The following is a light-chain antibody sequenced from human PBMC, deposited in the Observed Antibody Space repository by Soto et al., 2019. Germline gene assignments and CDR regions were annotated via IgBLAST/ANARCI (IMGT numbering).Light chain of an antibody. CDR3: SSFTSTSTRL. CDR2: EVT. V-gene: IGLV2-14*01. CDR1: SSDIGSYDY. Sequence: QSALTQPASVSGSPELSITISCTGTSSDIGSYDYVSWYQQHPGKAPNLIIYEVTDRPSGVSNRFSGSKSGNTASLTISGLQAEDEADYYCSSFTSTSTRLFGSGTKVTVL. J-gene: IGLJ1*01.